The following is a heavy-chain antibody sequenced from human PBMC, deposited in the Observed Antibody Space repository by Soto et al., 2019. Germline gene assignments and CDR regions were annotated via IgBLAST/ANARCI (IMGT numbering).Heavy chain of an antibody. CDR2: ISNSDDVG. Sequence: EVQVLESGGALVQPTGSLRLSCSASGFNFTNQVINWVRQAPGKGLEWVSSISNSDDVGFYADSVRGRFIVSRDISTNSVFLQMNFLRVEDTAIYYCAKTVGATKLADYWGQGTLVTVSS. V-gene: IGHV3-23*01. D-gene: IGHD1-26*01. CDR3: AKTVGATKLADY. J-gene: IGHJ4*02. CDR1: GFNFTNQV.